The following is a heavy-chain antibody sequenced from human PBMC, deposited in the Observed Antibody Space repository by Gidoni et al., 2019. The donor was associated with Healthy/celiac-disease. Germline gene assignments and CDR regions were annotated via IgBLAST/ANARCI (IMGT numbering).Heavy chain of an antibody. V-gene: IGHV3-23*01. Sequence: EVQLLESGGGLVQPGGSLRLSCAASGVTFSSYAMSWVRQAPGKGLGWVSAISGSGGSTYYADSVKGRFTISSDNSKNTLYLQMNSLRAEDTAVYYCAKASNHYYDSDPPGFDYWGQGTLVTVSS. J-gene: IGHJ4*02. D-gene: IGHD3-22*01. CDR1: GVTFSSYA. CDR2: ISGSGGST. CDR3: AKASNHYYDSDPPGFDY.